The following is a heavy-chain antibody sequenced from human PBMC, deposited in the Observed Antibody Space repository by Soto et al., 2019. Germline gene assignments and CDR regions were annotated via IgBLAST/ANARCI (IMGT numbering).Heavy chain of an antibody. V-gene: IGHV3-30*18. Sequence: QGQLVESGGGVVQPGTSLTLSCAASGFTFNEHGMHWVRQAPGKGLEWVAVISYDGSERHYADSVRGRFSISRDRSRYXVFLRMDNLRPEDTAVYFCAKDKSAGCGGDCPLDLWGQGTLVTVSS. CDR3: AKDKSAGCGGDCPLDL. CDR2: ISYDGSER. J-gene: IGHJ5*02. CDR1: GFTFNEHG. D-gene: IGHD2-21*02.